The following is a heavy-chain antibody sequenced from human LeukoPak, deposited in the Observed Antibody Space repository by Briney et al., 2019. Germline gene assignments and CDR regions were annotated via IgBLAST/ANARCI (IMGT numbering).Heavy chain of an antibody. CDR3: ARGSSWYLY. CDR1: GGSLSGYY. J-gene: IGHJ4*02. CDR2: INHSGST. D-gene: IGHD6-13*01. Sequence: SETLSLTCAVYGGSLSGYYWSWIRQPPGKGLEWIGEINHSGSTNYNPSLKSRVTISVDTSKNQFSLKLSSVTAADTAVYYCARGSSWYLYWGQGTLVTVSS. V-gene: IGHV4-34*01.